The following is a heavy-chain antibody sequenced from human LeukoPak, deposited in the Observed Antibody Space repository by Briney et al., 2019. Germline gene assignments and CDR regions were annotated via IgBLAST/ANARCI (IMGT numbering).Heavy chain of an antibody. CDR1: GGSISSSNW. Sequence: KPSGTLSLTCAVSGGSISSSNWWSWVRQPPGKGLEWIGEIYHSGSTNYNPSLKSRVTISVDKSKNQFSLKLSSVTAADTAVYYCARAGDYDYTKSKGFDYWGQGALVTVSS. CDR3: ARAGDYDYTKSKGFDY. D-gene: IGHD5-12*01. V-gene: IGHV4-4*02. J-gene: IGHJ4*02. CDR2: IYHSGST.